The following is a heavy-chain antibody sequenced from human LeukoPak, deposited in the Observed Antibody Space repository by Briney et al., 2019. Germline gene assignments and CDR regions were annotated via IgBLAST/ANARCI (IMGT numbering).Heavy chain of an antibody. CDR2: MRYDGSNT. D-gene: IGHD3-22*01. CDR1: GFSFSDYD. CDR3: ARDQDSSGYYDRLSHCDY. V-gene: IGHV3-30*02. J-gene: IGHJ4*02. Sequence: QPGGSLRLSCAASGFSFSDYDIHWVRLAPGKGLEWVTFMRYDGSNTYAESVKGRFTISRDNSKNTVYLQMNSLRAEDTAVYYCARDQDSSGYYDRLSHCDYWGQGTLVTVSS.